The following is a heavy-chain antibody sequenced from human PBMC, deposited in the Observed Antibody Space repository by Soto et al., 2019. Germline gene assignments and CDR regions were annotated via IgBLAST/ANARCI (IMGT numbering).Heavy chain of an antibody. J-gene: IGHJ6*02. V-gene: IGHV4-39*07. CDR3: ARGIEGWYQGRYYYGMDV. CDR2: IKYNGGT. D-gene: IGHD6-19*01. Sequence: SETLSLTCTVSGGSISSSTFYGGWIRQSPGKGLEWIGSIKYNGGTAYTPSLRGRVIIHMDKPKNQFSLKLSSVTAADTAVYYCARGIEGWYQGRYYYGMDVWGQGTTVTVSS. CDR1: GGSISSSTFY.